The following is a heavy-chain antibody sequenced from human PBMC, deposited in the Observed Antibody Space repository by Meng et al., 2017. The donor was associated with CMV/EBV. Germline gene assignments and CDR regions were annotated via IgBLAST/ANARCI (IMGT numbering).Heavy chain of an antibody. CDR1: GGSISSSSYY. J-gene: IGHJ4*02. CDR2: IYYSGST. Sequence: SETLSLTCTVSGGSISSSSYYWGWIRPPPGKGLEWIGSIYYSGSTYYNPSLKSRVTISVDTSKNQFSLKLSSVTAADTAVYYCARQLGQKTYYFDYWGQGTLVTVSS. D-gene: IGHD7-27*01. CDR3: ARQLGQKTYYFDY. V-gene: IGHV4-39*01.